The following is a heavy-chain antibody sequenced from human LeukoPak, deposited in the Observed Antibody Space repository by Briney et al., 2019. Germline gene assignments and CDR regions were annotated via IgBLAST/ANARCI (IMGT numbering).Heavy chain of an antibody. CDR1: VTPSVYA. CDR3: AGYHYFYGMDV. V-gene: IGHV3-23*01. CDR2: ISGSGGDT. Sequence: GGCPRHSSAEPLVTPSVYAMTSVCATPRKGLEWVSPISGSGGDTYYADSVEGRFTISRDNSKNTLYLQMNSLRAEDTAIYYCAGYHYFYGMDVWGQGTTVTVSS. J-gene: IGHJ6*02.